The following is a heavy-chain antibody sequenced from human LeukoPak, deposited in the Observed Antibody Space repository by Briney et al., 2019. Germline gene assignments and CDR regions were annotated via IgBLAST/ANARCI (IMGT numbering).Heavy chain of an antibody. CDR3: ARVYSNYVYYFDF. J-gene: IGHJ4*02. Sequence: SETLSLTCSVSGDSISNFYWSWIRQPPGKGLEWIGYFYYNGRTSYNPSLRSRVTISVDTSKNHLSLRLSSVTAADTAVYYCARVYSNYVYYFDFWGQGTLVTVS. V-gene: IGHV4-59*01. D-gene: IGHD4-11*01. CDR2: FYYNGRT. CDR1: GDSISNFY.